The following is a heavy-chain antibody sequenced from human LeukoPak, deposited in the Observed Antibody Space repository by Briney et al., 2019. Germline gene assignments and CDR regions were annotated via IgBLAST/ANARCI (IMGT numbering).Heavy chain of an antibody. CDR3: ARRVYDSSGYYSTGFDP. D-gene: IGHD3-22*01. Sequence: SETLSLTCTVSGGSISSYYWSWIRQPPGKGLEWIGYIYYSGSTNYNPSLKSRVTISVDTSKNQFSLKLSSVTAADTAVYYCARRVYDSSGYYSTGFDPWGQGTLVTVSS. CDR1: GGSISSYY. V-gene: IGHV4-59*08. CDR2: IYYSGST. J-gene: IGHJ5*02.